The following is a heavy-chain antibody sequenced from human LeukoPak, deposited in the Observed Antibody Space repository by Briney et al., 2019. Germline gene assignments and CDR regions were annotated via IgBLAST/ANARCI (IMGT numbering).Heavy chain of an antibody. CDR3: ARSGMAVAATPWD. Sequence: GGSLRLSCAASGFILGDFWMTWVRQAPGRGLEWVAHINQDGSEKHSVDSVRGRLTISRDNVKNSLFLQLYSLRVEDTAVYYCARSGMAVAATPWDWGQGTLVTVSS. CDR2: INQDGSEK. J-gene: IGHJ1*01. V-gene: IGHV3-7*05. CDR1: GFILGDFW. D-gene: IGHD6-19*01.